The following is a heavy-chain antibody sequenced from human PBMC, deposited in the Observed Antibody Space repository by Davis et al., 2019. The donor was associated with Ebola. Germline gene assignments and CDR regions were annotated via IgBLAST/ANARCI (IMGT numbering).Heavy chain of an antibody. CDR1: GGTFSSYA. CDR3: AREDYSGSYEGRFDP. J-gene: IGHJ5*02. Sequence: SVTVSCKASGGTFSSYAISWVRQAPGQGLEWMGGIIPIFGTANYAQKFQGRVTITADESTSTAYMELSSLRSEDTAVYYCAREDYSGSYEGRFDPWDQGTLVTVSS. CDR2: IIPIFGTA. V-gene: IGHV1-69*13. D-gene: IGHD1-26*01.